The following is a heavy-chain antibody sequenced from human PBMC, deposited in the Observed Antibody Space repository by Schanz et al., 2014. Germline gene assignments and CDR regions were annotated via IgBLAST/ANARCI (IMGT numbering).Heavy chain of an antibody. J-gene: IGHJ4*02. CDR2: LTGSGTTT. Sequence: EVQLVESGGGLVRPGGSLRLSCVASGFTVSSNYMSWVRQAPGKGLEWVSALTGSGTTTYYADSVKGRFTISRDNSKNTLDLQMNSLRAEDTAIYYCAKDLAAVGVFDYWGQGSLVTVSP. D-gene: IGHD6-13*01. CDR1: GFTVSSNY. V-gene: IGHV3-23*04. CDR3: AKDLAAVGVFDY.